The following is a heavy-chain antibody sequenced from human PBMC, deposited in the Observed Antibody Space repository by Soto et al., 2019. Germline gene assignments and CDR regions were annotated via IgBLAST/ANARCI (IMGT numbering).Heavy chain of an antibody. Sequence: ASVKVSCKASGYTFTSYGIHWVRQARGQRIEWMGWINAANGDTKYSPKFQGRVSITRDTSASTAYMELSSMRSEDTAVYYCVRRHVSATGIDWFDPWGQGTLVTVSS. D-gene: IGHD6-13*01. CDR2: INAANGDT. CDR1: GYTFTSYG. CDR3: VRRHVSATGIDWFDP. V-gene: IGHV1-3*01. J-gene: IGHJ5*02.